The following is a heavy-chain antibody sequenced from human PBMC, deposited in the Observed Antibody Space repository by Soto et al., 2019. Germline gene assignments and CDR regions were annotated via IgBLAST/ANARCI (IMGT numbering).Heavy chain of an antibody. Sequence: GESLKISCKGSGYSFTSYWIGWVRQMPGKGLEWMGIIYPGDSDTRYSPSFQGQVTISADKSISTDYLQWSSLKASDTAMYYCARQSEYSSSSVAFDIWGQGTMVTVSS. V-gene: IGHV5-51*01. CDR3: ARQSEYSSSSVAFDI. CDR1: GYSFTSYW. D-gene: IGHD6-6*01. J-gene: IGHJ3*02. CDR2: IYPGDSDT.